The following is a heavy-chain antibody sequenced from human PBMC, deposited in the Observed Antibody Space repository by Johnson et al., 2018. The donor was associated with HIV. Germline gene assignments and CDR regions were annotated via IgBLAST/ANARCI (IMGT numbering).Heavy chain of an antibody. CDR3: ARDLWVTKVAFDS. V-gene: IGHV3-23*04. CDR1: GFTFRSYG. J-gene: IGHJ3*01. D-gene: IGHD4-17*01. CDR2: ISGTAGDT. Sequence: VQVVESGGGLVQPGGSLRLSCAASGFTFRSYGMSWVRQAPGKGLEWVSGISGTAGDTYYPGSVKGRFTISRENAKNSLYLQMNSLRAEETAVYYCARDLWVTKVAFDSWGLGTMVTVSS.